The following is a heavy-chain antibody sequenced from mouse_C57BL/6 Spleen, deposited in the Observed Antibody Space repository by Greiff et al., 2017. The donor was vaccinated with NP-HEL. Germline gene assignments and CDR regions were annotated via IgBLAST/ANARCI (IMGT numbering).Heavy chain of an antibody. D-gene: IGHD2-2*01. J-gene: IGHJ4*01. CDR2: ISYDGSN. V-gene: IGHV3-6*01. CDR1: GYSITSGYY. CDR3: ARDWFYAMDY. Sequence: DVQLQESGPGLVKPSQSLSLTCSVTGYSITSGYYWNWIRQFPGNKLEWMGYISYDGSNNYNPSLKNRISITRDTSKNQFFLKLNSVTTEDTATYYCARDWFYAMDYWGQGTSVTVSS.